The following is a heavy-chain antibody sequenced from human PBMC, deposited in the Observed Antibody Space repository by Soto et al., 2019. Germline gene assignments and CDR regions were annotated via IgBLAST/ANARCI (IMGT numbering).Heavy chain of an antibody. J-gene: IGHJ3*02. CDR3: SRVAVTTPKYAFDI. D-gene: IGHD4-17*01. Sequence: GGSLRLSCAASGFTFTDYYMDWVRQAPGRGLEWVGRSRNRVNSFTTEYAASVKGRFTISRDHSKNSLYLQMNSLKTEDTAVYYCSRVAVTTPKYAFDIRGQGTMVTVSS. CDR2: SRNRVNSFTT. CDR1: GFTFTDYY. V-gene: IGHV3-72*01.